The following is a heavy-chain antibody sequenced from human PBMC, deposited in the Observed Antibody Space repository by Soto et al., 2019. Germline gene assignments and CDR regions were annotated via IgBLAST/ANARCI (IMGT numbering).Heavy chain of an antibody. CDR3: ARVRPGNYRDY. CDR1: GFTFSSYG. D-gene: IGHD3-10*01. V-gene: IGHV3-30*03. Sequence: GGSLRLSCAASGFTFSSYGMHWVRQAPGKGLEWVAVISYDGSNKYYADSVKGRFTISRDNSKNTLYLQMNSLRAEGTAVYYCARVRPGNYRDYWGQGTLVTVS. CDR2: ISYDGSNK. J-gene: IGHJ4*02.